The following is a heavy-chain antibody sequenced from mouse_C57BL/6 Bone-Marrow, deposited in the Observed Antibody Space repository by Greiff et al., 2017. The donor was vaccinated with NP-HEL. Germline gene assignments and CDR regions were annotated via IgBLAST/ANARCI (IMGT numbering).Heavy chain of an antibody. J-gene: IGHJ4*01. D-gene: IGHD1-1*01. CDR1: GYTFTDYE. V-gene: IGHV1-15*01. CDR3: TRDYYGSSYHYAMDY. Sequence: QVQLKESGAELVRPGASVTLSCKASGYTFTDYEMHWVKQTPVHGLEWIGAIDPETGGTAYNQKFKGKAILTADKSSSTAYMELRSLTSEDSAVYYCTRDYYGSSYHYAMDYWGQGTSVTVSS. CDR2: IDPETGGT.